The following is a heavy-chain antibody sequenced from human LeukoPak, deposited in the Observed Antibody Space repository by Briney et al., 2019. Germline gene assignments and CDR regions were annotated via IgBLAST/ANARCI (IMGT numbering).Heavy chain of an antibody. D-gene: IGHD4/OR15-4a*01. V-gene: IGHV4-59*08. J-gene: IGHJ4*02. CDR2: IYYSAST. CDR3: ARRPNDSGAYE. Sequence: SETLSLTCSVSGGSNSGYYWSWIRQPPGKALEWIGYIYYSASTNYNPSLKSRVSISLHTSRTQFSLKVYTVTAADTAVYYCARRPNDSGAYEWGQGTQVTVSA. CDR1: GGSNSGYY.